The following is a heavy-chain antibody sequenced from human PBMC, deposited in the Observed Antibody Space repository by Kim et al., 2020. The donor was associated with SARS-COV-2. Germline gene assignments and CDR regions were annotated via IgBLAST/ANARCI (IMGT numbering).Heavy chain of an antibody. Sequence: ASVKVSCKASGYTFTSYAMNWVRQAPGQGLEWMGWINTNTGNPTYAQGFTGRFVFSLDTSVSTAYLQISSLKAEDTAVYYCARGVAAAGRPFYDYWGQGTLVTVSS. CDR3: ARGVAAAGRPFYDY. V-gene: IGHV7-4-1*02. D-gene: IGHD6-13*01. CDR2: INTNTGNP. CDR1: GYTFTSYA. J-gene: IGHJ4*02.